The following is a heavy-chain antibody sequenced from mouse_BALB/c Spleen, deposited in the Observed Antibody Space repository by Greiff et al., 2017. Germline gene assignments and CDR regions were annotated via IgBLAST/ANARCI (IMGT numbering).Heavy chain of an antibody. Sequence: QVQLQQSGAELMKPGASVKISCKATGYTFSSYWIEWVKQRPGHGLEWIGEILPGSGSTNYNEKFKGKATFTADTSSNTAYMQLSSLTSEDSAVYYCARVTTATGFDYWGQGTTLTVSS. D-gene: IGHD1-2*01. J-gene: IGHJ2*01. CDR3: ARVTTATGFDY. V-gene: IGHV1-9*01. CDR1: GYTFSSYW. CDR2: ILPGSGST.